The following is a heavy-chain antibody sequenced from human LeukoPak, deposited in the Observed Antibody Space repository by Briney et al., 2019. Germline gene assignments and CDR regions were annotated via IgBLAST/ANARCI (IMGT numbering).Heavy chain of an antibody. J-gene: IGHJ3*02. CDR2: IKQDGSEK. CDR1: GFTFSSRDW. CDR3: ARDQGVHCSGGSCTAFDI. Sequence: GGSLRLSCVASGFTFSSRDWMTWVRQAPGKGLEWVANIKQDGSEKNYVDSVKGRFTISRDNAKNSVDLQMNSLRVEDTAVYYCARDQGVHCSGGSCTAFDIWGQGTMVTVSS. D-gene: IGHD2-15*01. V-gene: IGHV3-7*01.